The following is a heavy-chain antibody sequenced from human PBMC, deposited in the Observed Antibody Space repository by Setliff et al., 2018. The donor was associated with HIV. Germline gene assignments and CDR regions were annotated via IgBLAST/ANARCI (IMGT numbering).Heavy chain of an antibody. D-gene: IGHD6-13*01. CDR2: IYYSGST. CDR1: GGSISSRSPYY. V-gene: IGHV4-39*01. Sequence: SETLSLTCSVSGGSISSRSPYYWGWIRQPPGKGLEWIGSIYYSGSTYYNPSLQSRVTISVDTSNNQFFLKLTSVTAADTAVYYCARHWVDSSSWSLYYYYYMDVWGKGTTVTVSS. J-gene: IGHJ6*03. CDR3: ARHWVDSSSWSLYYYYYMDV.